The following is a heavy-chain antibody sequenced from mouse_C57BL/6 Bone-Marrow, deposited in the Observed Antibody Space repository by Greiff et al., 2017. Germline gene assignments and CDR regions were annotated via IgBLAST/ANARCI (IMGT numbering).Heavy chain of an antibody. V-gene: IGHV3-6*01. J-gene: IGHJ1*03. D-gene: IGHD2-4*01. Sequence: ESGPGLVKPSQSLSLTCSVTGYSITSGYYWNWIRQFPGNKLEWMGYVSYDGSNNYNPSLKNRISITRDTSKNQFFLKLNSVTTEDTATYYCARDRGYDYDWYFDVWGTGTTVTVSS. CDR3: ARDRGYDYDWYFDV. CDR1: GYSITSGYY. CDR2: VSYDGSN.